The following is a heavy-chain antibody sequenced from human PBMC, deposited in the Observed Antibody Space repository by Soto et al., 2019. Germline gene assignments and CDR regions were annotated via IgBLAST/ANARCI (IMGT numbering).Heavy chain of an antibody. CDR2: ISAYNGNT. J-gene: IGHJ4*02. V-gene: IGHV1-18*01. CDR3: ARGGPPYYYGSGFPEQTFDY. D-gene: IGHD3-10*01. CDR1: GYTFTSYG. Sequence: QVQLVQSGAEVKKPGASVKVSCKASGYTFTSYGISWVRQAPGQGLEWMGWISAYNGNTNYAQKPQGRVTMTTDTSTSTAYMELRSLRSDDTAVYYCARGGPPYYYGSGFPEQTFDYWGQGTLVTVSS.